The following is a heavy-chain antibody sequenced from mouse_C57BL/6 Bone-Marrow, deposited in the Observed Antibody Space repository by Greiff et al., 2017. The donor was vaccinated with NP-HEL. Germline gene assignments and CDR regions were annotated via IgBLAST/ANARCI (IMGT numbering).Heavy chain of an antibody. V-gene: IGHV5-12*01. CDR3: ARHADDYGGFAY. D-gene: IGHD2-4*01. CDR1: GFTFSDYY. Sequence: EVKLVESGGGLVQPGGSLKLSCAASGFTFSDYYMYWVRQTPEKRLEWVAYISNGGGSTYCPDTVKGRFTISRDNAKNTLYLQMSRLKSEDTAMYYCARHADDYGGFAYWGQGTLVTVSA. J-gene: IGHJ3*01. CDR2: ISNGGGST.